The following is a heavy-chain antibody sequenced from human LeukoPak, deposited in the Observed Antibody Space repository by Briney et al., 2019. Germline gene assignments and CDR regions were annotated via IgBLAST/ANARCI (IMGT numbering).Heavy chain of an antibody. J-gene: IGHJ4*02. CDR2: INHSGST. CDR1: GGSFSGYY. D-gene: IGHD4-23*01. Sequence: SETLSLTCAVYGGSFSGYYWSWIRQPPGKGLEWIGEINHSGSTNYNPSLKSRVTISVDTSKNQFSLKLSSVTAADTAVYYCARASPYGGNSTFYFDYWGQGTLVTVSS. CDR3: ARASPYGGNSTFYFDY. V-gene: IGHV4-34*01.